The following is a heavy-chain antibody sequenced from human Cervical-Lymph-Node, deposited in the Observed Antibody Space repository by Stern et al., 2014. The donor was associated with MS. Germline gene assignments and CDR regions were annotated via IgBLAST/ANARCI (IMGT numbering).Heavy chain of an antibody. V-gene: IGHV1-58*03. CDR1: GITFSQYA. J-gene: IGHJ5*02. CDR2: VVGPNGET. D-gene: IGHD5-18*01. CDR3: ASERYTYYDDQRPPGGFGP. Sequence: QLVESGPEVKKPGTSVKVSCKASGITFSQYAVQWLRQARGQRLEWRGWVVGPNGETNYAQSFQERVTITRDMSTSTVYMELRSLRSEDTAVYYCASERYTYYDDQRPPGGFGPWGQGTLVTVSS.